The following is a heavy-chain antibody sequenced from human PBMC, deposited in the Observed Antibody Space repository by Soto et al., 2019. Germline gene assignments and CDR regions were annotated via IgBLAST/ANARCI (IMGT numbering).Heavy chain of an antibody. Sequence: PSETLSLTCTVSGSSVSSGSYYWSWIRQPPGKGLEWIGYIYYSGSTNYNPSLKSRVTISVDTSKNQFSLKLSSVTAADTAVYYCARDYGYSYGAYYYYYGMDVWGQGTTVT. CDR3: ARDYGYSYGAYYYYYGMDV. J-gene: IGHJ6*02. CDR2: IYYSGST. D-gene: IGHD5-18*01. V-gene: IGHV4-61*01. CDR1: GSSVSSGSYY.